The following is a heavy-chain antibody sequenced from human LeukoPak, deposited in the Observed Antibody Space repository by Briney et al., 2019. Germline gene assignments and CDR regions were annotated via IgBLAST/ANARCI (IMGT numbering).Heavy chain of an antibody. Sequence: SETLSLTYTVSGGSISSYYWSWIRQPPGKGLEWIGYIYYSGSTNYNPSLKSRVTISVDTSKNQFSLKLSSVTAADTAVYYCARWSSFYYYYMDVWGKGTTVTVSS. V-gene: IGHV4-59*01. CDR2: IYYSGST. CDR1: GGSISSYY. D-gene: IGHD6-13*01. J-gene: IGHJ6*03. CDR3: ARWSSFYYYYMDV.